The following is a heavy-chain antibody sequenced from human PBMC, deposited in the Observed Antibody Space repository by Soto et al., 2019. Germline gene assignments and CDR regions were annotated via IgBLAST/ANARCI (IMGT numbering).Heavy chain of an antibody. J-gene: IGHJ2*01. CDR3: AREQVVVATTPHWYFDL. CDR1: GYTFTNYA. V-gene: IGHV1-3*01. D-gene: IGHD2-15*01. CDR2: INPGNGNT. Sequence: ASVKVSCKASGYTFTNYAMHWVRQAPGQSLEWMGWINPGNGNTKYSQKFQGRVTITRDTSASTAYMELSSLRSEDTAVYYCAREQVVVATTPHWYFDLWGRGTLVTVSS.